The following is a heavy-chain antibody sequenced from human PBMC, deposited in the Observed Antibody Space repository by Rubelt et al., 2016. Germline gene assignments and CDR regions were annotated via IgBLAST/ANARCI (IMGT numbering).Heavy chain of an antibody. D-gene: IGHD2-2*01. CDR2: IYFSGST. CDR3: ARHEYGSETSCYDI. Sequence: QLQLQESGPGLVKPSETLSLTCTVSGGSISSTTYYWGWIRQPPGTGLEWIGNIYFSGSTFYNPSLKSRVTISVDTSKNQFSRKLSSVTAADTAVYYCARHEYGSETSCYDIWGQGSLVTVSS. CDR1: GGSISSTTYY. J-gene: IGHJ4*02. V-gene: IGHV4-39*01.